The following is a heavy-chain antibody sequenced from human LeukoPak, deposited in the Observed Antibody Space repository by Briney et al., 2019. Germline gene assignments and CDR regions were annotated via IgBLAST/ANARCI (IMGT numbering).Heavy chain of an antibody. J-gene: IGHJ6*03. Sequence: GGSLRLSCAASGFTFSSYSMNWARQAPGKGLEWVAFIRYDGSNKYYADSVKGRFTISRDNSKNTLYLQMNSLRAEDTAVYYCARSYSSTPQYYYYYYMDVWGKGTTVTVSS. CDR3: ARSYSSTPQYYYYYYMDV. V-gene: IGHV3-30*02. CDR1: GFTFSSYS. D-gene: IGHD6-13*01. CDR2: IRYDGSNK.